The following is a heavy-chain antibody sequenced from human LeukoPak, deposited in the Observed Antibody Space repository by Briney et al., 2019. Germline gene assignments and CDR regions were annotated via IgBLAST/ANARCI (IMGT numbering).Heavy chain of an antibody. CDR3: AKDLYYYYYMDV. J-gene: IGHJ6*03. CDR1: GFTFSRYW. Sequence: PGGSLRLSCVASGFTFSRYWMHWVRQAPGKGLVWVSRINSDGRSTNYADSVKGRFSISRDNAENTLYLQMNSLRVEDTAVYYCAKDLYYYYYMDVWGKGTTVTISS. CDR2: INSDGRST. V-gene: IGHV3-74*01.